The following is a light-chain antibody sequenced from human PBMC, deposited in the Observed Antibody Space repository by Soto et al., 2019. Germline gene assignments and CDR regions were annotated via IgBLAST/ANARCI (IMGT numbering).Light chain of an antibody. V-gene: IGLV1-40*01. CDR1: SSNIGGGYD. J-gene: IGLJ3*02. Sequence: QSVLTQPPSVSGAPGQRVTISCTGSSSNIGGGYDVPWYQQLPGTAPKLLIYGNSNRPSGVPYRFSGSKSGTSASLAITGLQAEDEADYYCQSYDSSLSGWVFGGGTQLTVL. CDR2: GNS. CDR3: QSYDSSLSGWV.